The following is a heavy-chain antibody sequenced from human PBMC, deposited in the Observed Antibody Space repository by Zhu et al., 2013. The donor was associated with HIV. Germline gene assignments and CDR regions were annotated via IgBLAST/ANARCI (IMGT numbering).Heavy chain of an antibody. V-gene: IGHV3-53*01. Sequence: EVQLVESGGGLIQPGGSLRLSCAASGFTVSSNYMSWVRQAPGKGLEWVSVIYSGGSTYYADSVKGRFTISRDNSKNTLYLQMNSLRAEDTAVYYCARDPGYSSGWYFDYWGQGTLVTVSP. J-gene: IGHJ4*02. CDR1: GFTVSSNY. CDR3: ARDPGYSSGWYFDY. CDR2: IYSGGST. D-gene: IGHD6-19*01.